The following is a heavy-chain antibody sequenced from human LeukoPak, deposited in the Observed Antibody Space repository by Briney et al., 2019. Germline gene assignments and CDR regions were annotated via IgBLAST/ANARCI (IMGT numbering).Heavy chain of an antibody. CDR1: GFTFRTYP. CDR3: AKAPRLAGVPLDY. J-gene: IGHJ4*02. V-gene: IGHV3-23*01. CDR2: ISDSGGGT. D-gene: IGHD3-10*01. Sequence: GGSLRLSCAASGFTFRTYPMTWVRQAPGKGLEWVSSISDSGGGTYYADSVKGRFTISRDNFKDTLFLQMNNLRAEDAAIYYCAKAPRLAGVPLDYWGQGTVVTVSS.